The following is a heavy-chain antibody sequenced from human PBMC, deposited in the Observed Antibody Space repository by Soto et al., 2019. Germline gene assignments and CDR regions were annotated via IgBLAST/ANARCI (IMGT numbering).Heavy chain of an antibody. CDR3: ATVFSATRNTPFDY. V-gene: IGHV1-24*01. CDR2: FDPEDGET. CDR1: GYTLTELS. J-gene: IGHJ4*02. D-gene: IGHD2-15*01. Sequence: ASVKVSCKVSGYTLTELSMHWVRQAPGKGLEWMGGFDPEDGETIYAQKFQGRVTMTEDTSTDTAYMELSSLRSEDTAVYYCATVFSATRNTPFDYWGQGTLVTSPQ.